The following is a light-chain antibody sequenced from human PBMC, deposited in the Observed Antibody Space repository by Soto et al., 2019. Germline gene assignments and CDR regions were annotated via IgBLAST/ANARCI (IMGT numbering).Light chain of an antibody. V-gene: IGKV3-20*01. J-gene: IGKJ1*01. CDR1: PSVSSNY. CDR2: GAS. CDR3: QQYGSSPRT. Sequence: EVVLTQSPGTLSLSPGERATLSCRASPSVSSNYLAWYQQKPGQAPRLLIYGASGRATGIPDRFSGSGSGTDVTLTISRLEPEDFAVYYCQQYGSSPRTFGQGTEVEIK.